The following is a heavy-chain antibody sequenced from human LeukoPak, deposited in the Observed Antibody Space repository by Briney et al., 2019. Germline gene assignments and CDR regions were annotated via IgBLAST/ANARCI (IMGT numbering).Heavy chain of an antibody. V-gene: IGHV1-8*01. CDR2: MNPNSGNT. CDR1: GYTFTSYD. CDR3: ARCWYYDSSGYCADAFDI. Sequence: GASVKVSCKASGYTFTSYDINWVRQATGQGLEWMGWMNPNSGNTGYAQKFQGRVTMTRNTSISTAYMELSSLRSEDTAVYYCARCWYYDSSGYCADAFDIWGQGTMVTVSS. J-gene: IGHJ3*02. D-gene: IGHD3-22*01.